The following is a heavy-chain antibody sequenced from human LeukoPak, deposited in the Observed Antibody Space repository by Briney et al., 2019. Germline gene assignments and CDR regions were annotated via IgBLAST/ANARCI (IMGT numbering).Heavy chain of an antibody. CDR1: GFTFSSYG. CDR3: AKDLWDWRRVVPAPSATGDMDV. Sequence: GGSLRLSCAASGFTFSSYGMHWVRQAQGKGLEWVAFIRYDGSNKYYADSVKGRFTISRDNSKNTLYLQMNSLRAEDTAVYYCAKDLWDWRRVVPAPSATGDMDVWGKGTTVTVSS. J-gene: IGHJ6*03. D-gene: IGHD2-2*01. V-gene: IGHV3-30*02. CDR2: IRYDGSNK.